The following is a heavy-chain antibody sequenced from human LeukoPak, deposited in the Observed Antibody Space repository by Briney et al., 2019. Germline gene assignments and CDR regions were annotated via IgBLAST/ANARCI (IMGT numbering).Heavy chain of an antibody. CDR3: AREGHSYAHGSFDY. CDR2: ISSNGGST. V-gene: IGHV3-64*01. D-gene: IGHD5-18*01. Sequence: TGGSLRLSCAASGFTFSSYAMHWVRQAPGKGLEYVSAISSNGGSTYYANSVKGRFTVSRDNSKNTLYLQMGSLRAEDMAVYYCAREGHSYAHGSFDYWGQGTLVTVSS. J-gene: IGHJ4*02. CDR1: GFTFSSYA.